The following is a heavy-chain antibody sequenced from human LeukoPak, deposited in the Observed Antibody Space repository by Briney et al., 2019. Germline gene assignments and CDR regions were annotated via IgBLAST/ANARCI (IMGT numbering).Heavy chain of an antibody. D-gene: IGHD3-22*01. CDR1: GFTFSSYA. J-gene: IGHJ4*02. Sequence: GRXLRLSCAASGFTFSSYAMHWVRQAPGKGLEWGAVISYDGRNKYYADSVKGRFTISRDNAKNTLYLQMNSLRAEDTAVYYCARATYYYDSSGYYYTYYFDYWGRGTLVTVSS. V-gene: IGHV3-30*04. CDR2: ISYDGRNK. CDR3: ARATYYYDSSGYYYTYYFDY.